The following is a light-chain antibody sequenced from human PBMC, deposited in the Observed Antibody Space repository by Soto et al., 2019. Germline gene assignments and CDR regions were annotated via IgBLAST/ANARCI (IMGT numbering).Light chain of an antibody. Sequence: QSALTQPPSASGSPGQSVTISCTGTGSDIGEYNYVSWYQQHPGKAPKLIIYEVSKRPSGVPDRFSGSKSGNTASLTVSGLQTEDEADYHCSSYEGNSNWKFGGGTKLTVL. CDR3: SSYEGNSNWK. CDR1: GSDIGEYNY. CDR2: EVS. J-gene: IGLJ3*02. V-gene: IGLV2-8*01.